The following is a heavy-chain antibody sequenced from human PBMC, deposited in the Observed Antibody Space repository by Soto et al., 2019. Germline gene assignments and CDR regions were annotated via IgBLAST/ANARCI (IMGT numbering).Heavy chain of an antibody. Sequence: QVQLVQSGAEVKKPGSSVKDSCKASGGTFSSDSFSWVRQAPGQGLEWMGGIIPMFDTPIYAQKFQDRVTITADESTSTAYMQLSSLRSGDTAVYYCARSGGLDRDFNYWGQGSLVTVSS. J-gene: IGHJ4*02. CDR3: ARSGGLDRDFNY. V-gene: IGHV1-69*12. CDR2: IIPMFDTP. D-gene: IGHD2-15*01. CDR1: GGTFSSDS.